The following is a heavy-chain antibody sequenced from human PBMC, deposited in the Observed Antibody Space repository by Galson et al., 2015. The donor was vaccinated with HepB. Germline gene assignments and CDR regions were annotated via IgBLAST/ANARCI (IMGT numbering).Heavy chain of an antibody. CDR2: ISAYNGNT. J-gene: IGHJ4*02. D-gene: IGHD2-21*01. Sequence: SVKVSCKASGYTFTSYGISWVRQAPGQGLEWMGWISAYNGNTNYAQKLQGRVTMTTDTSTSTAYMELRNLRSDDTAVYYCARAYCGGDCYSNPFDYWGQGTLVTVSS. CDR3: ARAYCGGDCYSNPFDY. CDR1: GYTFTSYG. V-gene: IGHV1-18*01.